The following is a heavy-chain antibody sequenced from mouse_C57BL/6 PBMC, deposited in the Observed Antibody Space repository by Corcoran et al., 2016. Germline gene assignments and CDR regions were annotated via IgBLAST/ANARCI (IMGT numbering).Heavy chain of an antibody. V-gene: IGHV9-3*01. CDR3: ARRGSSYDWYFDV. D-gene: IGHD1-1*01. Sequence: QIQLVQSGPELKKPGETVKISCKASGYTFTTYGMSWVKQAPGKGLKWMGWINTYSGVPTYADDFKGRFALSLETSASTAYLQINNLKNEDTATYFCARRGSSYDWYFDVWGTGTTVTVSS. J-gene: IGHJ1*03. CDR1: GYTFTTYG. CDR2: INTYSGVP.